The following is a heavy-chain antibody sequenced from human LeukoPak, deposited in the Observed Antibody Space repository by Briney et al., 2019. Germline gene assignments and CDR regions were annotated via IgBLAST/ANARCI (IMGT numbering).Heavy chain of an antibody. D-gene: IGHD3-3*01. CDR3: ARQGRFLEWLLFGYFDY. V-gene: IGHV4-38-2*01. CDR1: GYSISSGYY. CDR2: IYYSGST. Sequence: PSETLSLTCAVSGYSISSGYYWGWIRQPPGQGLEWIGSIYYSGSTYYNPSLKSRVTISVDTSKNQFSLKLSSVTAADTAVYYCARQGRFLEWLLFGYFDYWGQGTLVTVSS. J-gene: IGHJ4*02.